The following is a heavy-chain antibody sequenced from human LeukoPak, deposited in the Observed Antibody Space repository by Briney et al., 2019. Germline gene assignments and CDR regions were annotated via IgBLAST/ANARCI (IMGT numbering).Heavy chain of an antibody. V-gene: IGHV1-18*01. CDR3: ARVSSYGAVDY. Sequence: ASVKVSCKASGYTFTSYGISWGRQAPGQGLKGMGWISAYNGNTNYAQKLQGRVTMTTDTSTSTAYMELRSLRPDDTAVYYCARVSSYGAVDYWGQGTLATVSS. D-gene: IGHD4/OR15-4a*01. CDR1: GYTFTSYG. J-gene: IGHJ4*02. CDR2: ISAYNGNT.